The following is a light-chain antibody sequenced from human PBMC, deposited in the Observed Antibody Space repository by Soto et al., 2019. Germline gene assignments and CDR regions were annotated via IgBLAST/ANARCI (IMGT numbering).Light chain of an antibody. CDR1: QSISRTY. J-gene: IGKJ1*01. CDR3: QQYNDDSPWT. CDR2: ATS. Sequence: ENVLTQSPGTLSLSPGERATLSFRAIQSISRTYLAWYQQKPVQAPRLLIYATSSRATGIPDRFTGSGSGTEFTLTISSLQPDDFATYYCQQYNDDSPWTFGQGTKVDIK. V-gene: IGKV3-20*01.